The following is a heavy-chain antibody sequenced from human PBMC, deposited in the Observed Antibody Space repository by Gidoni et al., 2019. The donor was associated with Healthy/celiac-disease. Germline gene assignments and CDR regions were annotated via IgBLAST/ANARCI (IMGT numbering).Heavy chain of an antibody. CDR3: AKDPYDYVWGSYPYFDY. CDR2: ISGSGGST. J-gene: IGHJ4*02. Sequence: EVQLLESGGGLVQPGGSLRLSCSASGFTFRSYAMSWVRQAPGKGLEWVSAISGSGGSTYYADSVKGRFTISRDNSKNTLYLQMNSLRAEDTAVYYCAKDPYDYVWGSYPYFDYWGQGTLVTVSS. D-gene: IGHD3-16*02. CDR1: GFTFRSYA. V-gene: IGHV3-23*01.